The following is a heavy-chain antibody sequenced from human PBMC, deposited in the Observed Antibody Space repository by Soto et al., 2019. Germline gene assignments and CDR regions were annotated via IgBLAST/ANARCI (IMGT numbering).Heavy chain of an antibody. CDR2: IIPILGIA. CDR1: GGTFSSYT. V-gene: IGHV1-69*02. D-gene: IGHD2-2*01. CDR3: ARGIVVVPAAISSWFDP. J-gene: IGHJ5*02. Sequence: SVKVSCKASGGTFSSYTISWGRQAPGQGLEWMGRIIPILGIANYAQKFQGRVTITADKSTSTAYMELSSLRSEDTAVYYCARGIVVVPAAISSWFDPWGQGTLVTVSS.